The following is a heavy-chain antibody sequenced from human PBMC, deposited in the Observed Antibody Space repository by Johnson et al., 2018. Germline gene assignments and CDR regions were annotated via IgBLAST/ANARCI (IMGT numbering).Heavy chain of an antibody. V-gene: IGHV3-9*01. CDR3: AKDRALRWSAIQH. CDR2: LYGNSGSI. D-gene: IGHD4-23*01. CDR1: GFTFDDYA. J-gene: IGHJ1*01. Sequence: EVQLVESGGGLVQPGRSLRLSCAASGFTFDDYAMHWVRHAPGKGLAWVSGLYGNSGSIEDADSVKGRFIISRDNAKNSLYLKMNSLGTEDTAFYYCAKDRALRWSAIQHWGQGTLVTVSS.